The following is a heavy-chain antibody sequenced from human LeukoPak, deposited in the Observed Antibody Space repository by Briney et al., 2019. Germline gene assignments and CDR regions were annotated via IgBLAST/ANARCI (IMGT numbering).Heavy chain of an antibody. Sequence: GGSLRLSCAASGLTFSSHSMNWVRQAPGKGLEWVSHIRSSSRTTYYADSVKGRFTISRDNSKNTLYLQMNSLRAEDTAVYYCARDRPPGTLEDHWGQGTLVTVSS. J-gene: IGHJ4*02. V-gene: IGHV3-48*01. D-gene: IGHD3-10*01. CDR3: ARDRPPGTLEDH. CDR1: GLTFSSHS. CDR2: IRSSSRTT.